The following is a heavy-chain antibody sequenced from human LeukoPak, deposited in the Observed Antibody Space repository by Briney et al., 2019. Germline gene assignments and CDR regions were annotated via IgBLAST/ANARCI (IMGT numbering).Heavy chain of an antibody. CDR2: IYSGGST. V-gene: IGHV3-53*01. J-gene: IGHJ6*03. Sequence: GGSLRLSCAASGFTVSSNCMSWVRQAPGKGLEWVSVIYSGGSTYYADSVKGRFTISRDNSKNTLYLQMNSLRAEDTAVYYCAKVGGQLWFPGAYYYMDVWGKGTTVTISS. D-gene: IGHD5-18*01. CDR3: AKVGGQLWFPGAYYYMDV. CDR1: GFTVSSNC.